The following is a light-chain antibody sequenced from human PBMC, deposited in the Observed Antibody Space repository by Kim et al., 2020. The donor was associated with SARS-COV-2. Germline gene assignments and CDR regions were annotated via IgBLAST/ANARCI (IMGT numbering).Light chain of an antibody. CDR1: QDIRNN. CDR2: GAS. Sequence: EIVMTQSPATLSVSPGERVILSCRASQDIRNNLAWYQQKPGQAPRLLIHGASIRATGIPARFSGSGSETEFTLTISSLQSEDFAVYYCQQYDIWPPLTVGGGTKVEIK. J-gene: IGKJ4*01. V-gene: IGKV3-15*01. CDR3: QQYDIWPPLT.